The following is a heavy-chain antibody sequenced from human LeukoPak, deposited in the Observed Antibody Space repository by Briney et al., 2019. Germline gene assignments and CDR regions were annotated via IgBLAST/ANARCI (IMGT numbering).Heavy chain of an antibody. V-gene: IGHV3-23*01. Sequence: GGSLRLSCAASGFTFSSYAMSWVRQAPGKGLEWVSAISGSGGSTYYADSVKGRFTISRDNSKNTLYLQMNSLRAEDTAVYYCARVIQLWTRENYYYGMDVWGQGTTVTVSS. CDR1: GFTFSSYA. CDR2: ISGSGGST. J-gene: IGHJ6*02. D-gene: IGHD5-18*01. CDR3: ARVIQLWTRENYYYGMDV.